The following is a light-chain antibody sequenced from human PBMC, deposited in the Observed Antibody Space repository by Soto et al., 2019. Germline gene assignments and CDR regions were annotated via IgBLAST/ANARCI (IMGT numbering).Light chain of an antibody. V-gene: IGKV1-39*01. CDR2: DAS. J-gene: IGKJ5*01. Sequence: DIQMTQSPSSLSASVGDRVTITCRASQSINKFLNWYQQKPGEAPKLLIYDASSLQSGVPSRFSGSGSGTDFALTISSLQPEDFATYYCQQSYSPPPVTFGQGTRLEIK. CDR1: QSINKF. CDR3: QQSYSPPPVT.